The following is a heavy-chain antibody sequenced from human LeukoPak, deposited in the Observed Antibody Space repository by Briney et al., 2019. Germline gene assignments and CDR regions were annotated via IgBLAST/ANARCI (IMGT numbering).Heavy chain of an antibody. CDR3: ARAGDYSNYHARAYYYYGMDV. CDR2: INHSGST. V-gene: IGHV4-30-2*01. Sequence: PSETLSLTCAVSGGSISSGGYSWSWIRQPPGKGLEWIGEINHSGSTNYNPSLKSRVTISVDTSKNQFSLKLSSVTAADTAVYYCARAGDYSNYHARAYYYYGMDVWGQGTTVTVSS. D-gene: IGHD4-11*01. CDR1: GGSISSGGYS. J-gene: IGHJ6*02.